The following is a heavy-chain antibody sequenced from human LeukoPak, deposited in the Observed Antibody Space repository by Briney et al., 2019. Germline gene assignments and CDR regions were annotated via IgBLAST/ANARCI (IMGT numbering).Heavy chain of an antibody. J-gene: IGHJ4*02. D-gene: IGHD1-1*01. V-gene: IGHV1-2*02. CDR2: ISPNSGDT. CDR1: GYIFTDYY. CDR3: ARDGNFDY. Sequence: GASVKVSCKASGYIFTDYYMHWVRQAPGQGLEWMGWISPNSGDTNYAQKFQGRVTMTRDTSISTAYMEVSRLRSDDTAVYYCARDGNFDYWGQGALVTVSS.